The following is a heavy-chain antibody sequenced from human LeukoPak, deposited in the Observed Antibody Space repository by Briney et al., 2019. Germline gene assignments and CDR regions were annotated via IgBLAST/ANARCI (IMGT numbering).Heavy chain of an antibody. Sequence: SETLSLTCTVSGGSISSYYWSWIRQPPGKGLEWIGYIYYSGSTYYNPSLKSRVTISVDTSKNRFSLKLSSVTAADTAVYYCARLAPLGYCTYWGQGTLVTVSS. CDR1: GGSISSYY. V-gene: IGHV4-59*08. CDR2: IYYSGST. J-gene: IGHJ4*02. CDR3: ARLAPLGYCTY. D-gene: IGHD2-8*01.